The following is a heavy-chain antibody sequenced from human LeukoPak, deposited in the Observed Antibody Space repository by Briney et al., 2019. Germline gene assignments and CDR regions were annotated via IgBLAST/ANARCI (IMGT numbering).Heavy chain of an antibody. CDR1: GGSISSYY. D-gene: IGHD5-18*01. Sequence: SETLSLTCTVSGGSISSYYWSWIRQPPGKGLEWIGYIYYSGSTNYNPSLKSRVTISVDTSKNQFSLKLSSVTAADTAVYYCARATLIQGIDYWGQGTLVTVSS. V-gene: IGHV4-59*01. J-gene: IGHJ4*02. CDR2: IYYSGST. CDR3: ARATLIQGIDY.